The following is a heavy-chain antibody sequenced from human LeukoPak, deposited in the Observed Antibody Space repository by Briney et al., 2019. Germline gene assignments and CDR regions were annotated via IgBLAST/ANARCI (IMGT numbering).Heavy chain of an antibody. CDR3: TRATGSFYGLGY. Sequence: GGSLRLSCAASGFTFSSYWMHWVRQAPGKGLLWVSRINSDGSVTTYADSVKGRFTISRDNAKNTLYLQMNSLGAEDTAVYYCTRATGSFYGLGYWGQGTLVTVSS. CDR1: GFTFSSYW. CDR2: INSDGSVT. J-gene: IGHJ4*02. D-gene: IGHD1-26*01. V-gene: IGHV3-74*01.